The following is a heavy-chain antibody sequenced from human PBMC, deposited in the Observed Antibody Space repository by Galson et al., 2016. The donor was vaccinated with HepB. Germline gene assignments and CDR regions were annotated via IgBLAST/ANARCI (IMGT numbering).Heavy chain of an antibody. J-gene: IGHJ4*02. CDR1: GFNFNIYR. V-gene: IGHV3-21*01. Sequence: SLRLSCAVSGFNFNIYRMNWVRQVPGKGLEWVAAIGFNPNNLYYADSVKGRFTIARDNTRSSLFLQMNSLTVEDTAVYFCARDHSLGPGVVYYFDKWGQGTLVTVSS. CDR3: ARDHSLGPGVVYYFDK. D-gene: IGHD3-10*01. CDR2: IGFNPNNL.